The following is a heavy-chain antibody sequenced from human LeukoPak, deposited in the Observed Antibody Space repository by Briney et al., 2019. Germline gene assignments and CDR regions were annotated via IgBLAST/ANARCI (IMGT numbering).Heavy chain of an antibody. Sequence: PGGSLRLSCAASGFTFSDYWMHWVRQAPGKGLVWVSRINSNGITTYYAGSVKGRFTISRDNAKNTVYLQLNSLRAEDTAMYYCARGSYNWNDVHASDVWGQGTMVTVSS. CDR2: INSNGITT. CDR3: ARGSYNWNDVHASDV. J-gene: IGHJ3*01. CDR1: GFTFSDYW. V-gene: IGHV3-74*01. D-gene: IGHD1-1*01.